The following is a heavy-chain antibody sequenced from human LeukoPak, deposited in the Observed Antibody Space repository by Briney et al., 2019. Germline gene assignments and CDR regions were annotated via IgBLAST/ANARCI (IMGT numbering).Heavy chain of an antibody. D-gene: IGHD4-11*01. J-gene: IGHJ6*03. CDR2: ISSSSSYI. Sequence: GGSLRLSCAASGFTISSYSIKWVRQAPGKGLEWVSSISSSSSYIYYADSVKGRFNISRDNAKNTLYLQMNSLRAEDTAVYYCARSASTSYSYMDVWGKGTTVTVS. V-gene: IGHV3-21*06. CDR1: GFTISSYS. CDR3: ARSASTSYSYMDV.